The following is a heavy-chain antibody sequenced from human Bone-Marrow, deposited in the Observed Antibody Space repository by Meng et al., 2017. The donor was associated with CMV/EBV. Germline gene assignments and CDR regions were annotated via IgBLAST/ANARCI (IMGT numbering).Heavy chain of an antibody. J-gene: IGHJ5*02. CDR2: INPSGGAT. CDR3: ARGDYGGNSGFDP. D-gene: IGHD4-23*01. CDR1: GYTLTKYF. V-gene: IGHV1-46*01. Sequence: KASGYTLTKYFIHWVRQAPGQGPEWVGIINPSGGATTYEQRFQGRVTMTRDTSTSTLYMDLTNLRSDDTAVYYCARGDYGGNSGFDPWGQGTLVTVSS.